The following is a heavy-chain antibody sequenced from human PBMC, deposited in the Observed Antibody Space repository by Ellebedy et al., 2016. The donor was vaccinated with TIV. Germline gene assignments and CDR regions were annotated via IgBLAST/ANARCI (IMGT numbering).Heavy chain of an antibody. Sequence: GESLKISCAASGFTVSSVYVCWVRQAPGKGLEWLSVFYSDAGTYYADSLKGRFTISRDSSKNTLYLQMNSLRAEDTAMYYCARKTDTGTSGDYWGQGTPVTVSS. CDR3: ARKTDTGTSGDY. CDR2: FYSDAGT. V-gene: IGHV3-66*01. D-gene: IGHD1-1*01. CDR1: GFTVSSVY. J-gene: IGHJ4*02.